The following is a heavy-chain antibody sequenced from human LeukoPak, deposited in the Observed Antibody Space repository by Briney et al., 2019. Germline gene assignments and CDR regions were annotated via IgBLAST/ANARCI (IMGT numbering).Heavy chain of an antibody. J-gene: IGHJ3*02. V-gene: IGHV3-48*01. CDR3: ARGAFGVVVLRPPDAFDI. D-gene: IGHD3-22*01. Sequence: PGGSLRLSCAASGFTFSSYSMNWVRQAPGKGLEWVSYISSSSSTIYYADSVKGRFTISRDNAKNSLYLQMNSLRAEDTAVYYCARGAFGVVVLRPPDAFDIWGQGTMVTVSS. CDR1: GFTFSSYS. CDR2: ISSSSSTI.